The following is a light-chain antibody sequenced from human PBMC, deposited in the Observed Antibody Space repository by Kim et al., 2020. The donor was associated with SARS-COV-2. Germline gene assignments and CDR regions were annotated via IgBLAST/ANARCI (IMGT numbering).Light chain of an antibody. J-gene: IGKJ1*01. V-gene: IGKV3-11*01. Sequence: ALFPGERATLSCRASQSVSSYLGWYQQTPGQAPRLLIYDAFYRASGIPARFTGSGSGTDFTLTISSLEPEDFAVYYCQQRSDWWTFGQGTKVDIK. CDR2: DAF. CDR1: QSVSSY. CDR3: QQRSDWWT.